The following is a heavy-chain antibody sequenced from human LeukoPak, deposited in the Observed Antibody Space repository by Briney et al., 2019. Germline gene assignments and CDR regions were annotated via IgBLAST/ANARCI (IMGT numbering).Heavy chain of an antibody. CDR2: IYSGGTT. CDR3: ARGPRYYDSSGYYYLNY. Sequence: GGSLRLSCAVSGFTVSGNYMSWVRQAPGKGLEWVSLIYSGGTTYYADSVKGRFTISRDNSKNTLYLQMNSLRAEDTAVYYCARGPRYYDSSGYYYLNYWGQGTLVTVSS. D-gene: IGHD3-22*01. J-gene: IGHJ4*02. V-gene: IGHV3-53*01. CDR1: GFTVSGNY.